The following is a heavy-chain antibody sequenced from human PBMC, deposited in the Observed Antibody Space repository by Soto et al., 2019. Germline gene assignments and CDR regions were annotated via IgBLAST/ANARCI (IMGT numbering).Heavy chain of an antibody. D-gene: IGHD3-22*01. CDR1: GFTFTSSS. CDR3: AREPSSGYHQWFDP. Sequence: GASVKVSCKASGFTFTSSSAQWVRQARGQRLEWIGWITVGTGNTNYAQKFQERVTITTDKSTSTAYMELSNLRSEDTAVYYCAREPSSGYHQWFDPWGQGTLVNVSS. J-gene: IGHJ5*02. CDR2: ITVGTGNT. V-gene: IGHV1-58*01.